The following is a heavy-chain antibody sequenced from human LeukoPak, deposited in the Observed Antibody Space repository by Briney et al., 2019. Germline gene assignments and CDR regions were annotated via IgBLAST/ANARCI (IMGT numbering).Heavy chain of an antibody. Sequence: GRSLRLSCAASGFTFSSYAMHWVRQAPGKGLEWVAVISYDGSNKYYADSVKGRFTISGDNSKNTLYLQMNSLRSEDTAVYYCARGRMTTKKAFDYWGQGTLVTVSS. J-gene: IGHJ4*02. D-gene: IGHD5-24*01. CDR3: ARGRMTTKKAFDY. V-gene: IGHV3-30*04. CDR2: ISYDGSNK. CDR1: GFTFSSYA.